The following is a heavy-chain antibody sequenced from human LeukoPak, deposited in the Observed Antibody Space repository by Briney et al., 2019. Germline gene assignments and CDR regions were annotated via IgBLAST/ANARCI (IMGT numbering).Heavy chain of an antibody. Sequence: SETLSLTCTVSGGSISSYYWSWIRQPPGRAREWIGYIYYSGSTNYNPSLKSRVTISVDTSKNQFSLKLSSVTAADTAVYYCARRSVGGSSSWYRSGWFDPWGQGTLVTVSS. V-gene: IGHV4-59*01. CDR2: IYYSGST. D-gene: IGHD6-13*01. J-gene: IGHJ5*02. CDR1: GGSISSYY. CDR3: ARRSVGGSSSWYRSGWFDP.